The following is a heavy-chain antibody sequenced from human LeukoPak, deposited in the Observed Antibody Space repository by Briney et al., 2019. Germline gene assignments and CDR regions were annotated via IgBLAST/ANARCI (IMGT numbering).Heavy chain of an antibody. CDR2: IYSGGST. CDR1: GFTVSSNY. CDR3: AKITRDYYDSSGYPLEDY. J-gene: IGHJ4*02. D-gene: IGHD3-22*01. Sequence: AGGSLRLSCAASGFTVSSNYMSWVRQAPGKGLEWVSVIYSGGSTYYADSVKGRFTIYRDNSKNTLYLQMNSLRAEDTAVYYCAKITRDYYDSSGYPLEDYWGQGTLVTVSS. V-gene: IGHV3-53*01.